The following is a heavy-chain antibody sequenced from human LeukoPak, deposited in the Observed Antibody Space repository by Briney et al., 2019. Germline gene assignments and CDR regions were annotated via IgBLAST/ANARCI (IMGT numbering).Heavy chain of an antibody. CDR2: ISGSGGST. CDR3: AKARIVVVTPGAFDI. Sequence: PGGSLRLPCAASGFTFSSYAMSWVRQAPGKGLEWVSAISGSGGSTYYADSVKGRFTISRDNSKNTLYLQMNSLGAEDTAVYYCAKARIVVVTPGAFDIWGQGTMVTVSS. CDR1: GFTFSSYA. J-gene: IGHJ3*02. D-gene: IGHD2-21*02. V-gene: IGHV3-23*01.